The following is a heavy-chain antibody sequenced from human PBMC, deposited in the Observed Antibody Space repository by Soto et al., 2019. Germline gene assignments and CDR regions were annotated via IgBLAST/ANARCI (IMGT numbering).Heavy chain of an antibody. CDR1: GFTFSSYA. V-gene: IGHV3-33*08. CDR2: IWYDGSNK. CDR3: ARGNDIVAVPAAHDQFDY. Sequence: PGGSLRLSCAASGFTFSSYAMSWVRQAPGKGLEWVAVIWYDGSNKYYADSVKGRFTISRDNSKNTLYLQMNSLRAEDTAVYYCARGNDIVAVPAAHDQFDYRGQRTLVTVSS. J-gene: IGHJ4*02. D-gene: IGHD2-2*01.